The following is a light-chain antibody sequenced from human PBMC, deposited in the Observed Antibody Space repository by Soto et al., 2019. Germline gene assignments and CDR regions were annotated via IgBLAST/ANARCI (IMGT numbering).Light chain of an antibody. CDR3: CSYAGSSSAYV. V-gene: IGLV2-23*02. J-gene: IGLJ1*01. CDR2: EVS. Sequence: LGQAAPVAWAPWQSITISFTWANNEVGSYNVVSWYQQHPGKAPKLLIYEVSKRPSGVSDRFSGSKSGNTASLTISGLQAEDEADYHCCSYAGSSSAYVFGTGTKVTVL. CDR1: NNEVGSYNV.